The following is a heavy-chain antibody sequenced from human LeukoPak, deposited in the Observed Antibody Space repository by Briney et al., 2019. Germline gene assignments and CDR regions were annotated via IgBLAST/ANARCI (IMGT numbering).Heavy chain of an antibody. D-gene: IGHD1-26*01. Sequence: PGGSLRLSCAASGFTFSTYDMHWVRQATGKGLGWVSGIGTAGDTYYPGPVKGRFTISRENAKNSLYLQINSLRVGDAAVYYCARAKWVGATTIYFEYWGQGTLVTVSS. J-gene: IGHJ4*02. CDR2: IGTAGDT. CDR1: GFTFSTYD. CDR3: ARAKWVGATTIYFEY. V-gene: IGHV3-13*01.